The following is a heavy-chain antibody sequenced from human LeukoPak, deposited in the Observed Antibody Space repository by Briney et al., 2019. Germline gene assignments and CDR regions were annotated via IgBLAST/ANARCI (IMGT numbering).Heavy chain of an antibody. J-gene: IGHJ4*02. CDR1: GYIFTGYY. Sequence: GASVTVSCKASGYIFTGYYMKWVRQAPGQGLEWMGWLHPNNGATNYAQKFQGRITLTRDPSISTAYMELSSLTSDDTAVYFCARWQEGSGTYYIDHWGQGTLVTVSS. D-gene: IGHD3-10*01. CDR3: ARWQEGSGTYYIDH. CDR2: LHPNNGAT. V-gene: IGHV1-2*02.